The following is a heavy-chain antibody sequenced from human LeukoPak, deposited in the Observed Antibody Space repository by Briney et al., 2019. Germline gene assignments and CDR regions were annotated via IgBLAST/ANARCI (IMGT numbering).Heavy chain of an antibody. CDR1: GGSISSYY. CDR2: IYYSGST. J-gene: IGHJ3*02. D-gene: IGHD2-15*01. CDR3: ARGRYCSGGSCYSADAFDI. V-gene: IGHV4-59*01. Sequence: PSETLSLTCTVSGGSISSYYWSWIRQPPEKGLEWIGYIYYSGSTNYNPSLKSRVTISVDTSKNQFSLKLSSVTAADTAVYYCARGRYCSGGSCYSADAFDIWGQGTMVTVSS.